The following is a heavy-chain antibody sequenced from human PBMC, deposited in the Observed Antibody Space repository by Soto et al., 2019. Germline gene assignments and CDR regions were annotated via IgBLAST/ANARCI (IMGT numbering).Heavy chain of an antibody. J-gene: IGHJ2*01. Sequence: QVQLVQSGAEVKKPGASVKVSCKASGYTFTSYDINWVRQATGQGLEWMGWMNPNIGNTGYAQKFQGRVTMTRNTSISTAYMELSSLRSEDTAVYYCARAGIAVAGSPNWYFDLWGRGALVTVSS. V-gene: IGHV1-8*01. CDR2: MNPNIGNT. D-gene: IGHD6-19*01. CDR1: GYTFTSYD. CDR3: ARAGIAVAGSPNWYFDL.